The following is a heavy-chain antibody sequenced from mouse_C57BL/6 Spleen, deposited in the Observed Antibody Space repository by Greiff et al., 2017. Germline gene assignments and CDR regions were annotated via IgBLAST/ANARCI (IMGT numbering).Heavy chain of an antibody. V-gene: IGHV1-53*01. CDR3: ARIYGSSYDAMDY. CDR1: GYTFTSYC. J-gene: IGHJ4*01. D-gene: IGHD1-1*01. CDR2: INPSNGGT. Sequence: QVQLKPPVTELVKPGASVKLSCKASGYTFTSYCMHWVKQRPGQGLEWIGNINPSNGGTNYNEKFKSKATLTVDKSSSTAYMQLSSLTSEDSAVYYCARIYGSSYDAMDYWGQGTSVTVSS.